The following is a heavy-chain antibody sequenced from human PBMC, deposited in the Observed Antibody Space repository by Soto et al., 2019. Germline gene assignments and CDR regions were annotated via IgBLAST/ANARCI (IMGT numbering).Heavy chain of an antibody. CDR3: ARDRPRGDFWSGYCRLCYYGMDV. CDR1: GFTFSSYA. V-gene: IGHV3-30-3*01. CDR2: ISYDGSNK. Sequence: GGSLRLSCAASGFTFSSYAMHWVRQAPGKGLEWVAVISYDGSNKYYADSVKGRFTISRDNSKNTLYLQMNSLRAEDTAVYYCARDRPRGDFWSGYCRLCYYGMDVWGQGTTVTVSS. J-gene: IGHJ6*02. D-gene: IGHD3-3*01.